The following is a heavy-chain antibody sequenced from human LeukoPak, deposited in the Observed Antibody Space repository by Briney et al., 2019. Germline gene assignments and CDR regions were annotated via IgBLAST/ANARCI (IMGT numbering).Heavy chain of an antibody. CDR3: ARGGSSSSGRYFDY. CDR2: IYTSGST. V-gene: IGHV4-4*07. Sequence: KPSETLSLTCTVSGGSIISCNWSWIRQPPGKGLEWIGRIYTSGSTNYNPSLKSRVTISVDKSKNQFSLKLSSVTAADTAVYYCARGGSSSSGRYFDYWGQGTLVTVSS. J-gene: IGHJ4*02. D-gene: IGHD6-6*01. CDR1: GGSIISCN.